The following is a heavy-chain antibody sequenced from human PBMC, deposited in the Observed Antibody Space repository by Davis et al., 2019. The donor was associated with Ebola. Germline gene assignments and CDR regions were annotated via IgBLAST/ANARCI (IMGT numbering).Heavy chain of an antibody. J-gene: IGHJ6*04. D-gene: IGHD2-8*01. CDR2: IYHSGST. CDR3: ARSNSQDCTNGVCYDYGMDV. V-gene: IGHV4-30-2*01. CDR1: GGSISSGGYS. Sequence: SETLSLTCAVSGGSISSGGYSWSWIRQPPGKGLEWIGYIYHSGSTYYNPSLKSRVTISVDRSKNQFSLKLSSVTAADTAVYYCARSNSQDCTNGVCYDYGMDVWGKGTTVTVSS.